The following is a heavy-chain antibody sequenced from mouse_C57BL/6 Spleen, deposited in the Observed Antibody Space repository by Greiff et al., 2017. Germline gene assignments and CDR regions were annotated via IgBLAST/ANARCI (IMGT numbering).Heavy chain of an antibody. J-gene: IGHJ4*01. CDR3: ARSPYGSSLYYAMDY. CDR2: IYPGSGNT. V-gene: IGHV1-76*01. D-gene: IGHD1-1*01. CDR1: GYTFTDYY. Sequence: QVQLKQSGAELVRPGASVKLSCKASGYTFTDYYINWVKQRPGQGLEWIARIYPGSGNTYYNEKFKGKATLTAEKSSSTAYMQLSSLTSEDSAVYFCARSPYGSSLYYAMDYWGQGTSVTVSS.